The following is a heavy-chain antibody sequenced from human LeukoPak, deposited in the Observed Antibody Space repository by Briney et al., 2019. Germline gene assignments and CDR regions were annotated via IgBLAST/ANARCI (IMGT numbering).Heavy chain of an antibody. D-gene: IGHD2-8*02. CDR2: IFPSGGEI. V-gene: IGHV3-23*01. CDR3: ATYRQVLLPFES. Sequence: GGSLRLSCAASGFTFSTFAMIWVRQPPGKGLEWVSSIFPSGGEIHHADSVRGRFTISRDNSKSTLSLQMNSLRAEDTAIYYCATYRQVLLPFESWGQGTLVTVSS. CDR1: GFTFSTFA. J-gene: IGHJ4*02.